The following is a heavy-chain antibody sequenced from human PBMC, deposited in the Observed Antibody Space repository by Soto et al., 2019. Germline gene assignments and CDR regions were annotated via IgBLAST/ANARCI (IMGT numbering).Heavy chain of an antibody. Sequence: RSLRLSCAASGFTSNAHWMHWVRQAPGKGLVWVSHIKTDGSITRDADSVKGLFTISRDSARNSLYLQMNSLRADDTAVYYCARDNRWSLDYWGQGTLVTVSS. D-gene: IGHD2-15*01. CDR3: ARDNRWSLDY. J-gene: IGHJ4*02. CDR1: GFTSNAHW. V-gene: IGHV3-74*01. CDR2: IKTDGSIT.